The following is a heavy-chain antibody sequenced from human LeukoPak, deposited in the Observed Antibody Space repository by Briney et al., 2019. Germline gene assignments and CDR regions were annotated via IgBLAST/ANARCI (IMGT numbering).Heavy chain of an antibody. V-gene: IGHV1-18*01. D-gene: IGHD1-26*01. Sequence: GASVTVSCTASGNTFTNNGISWVRQAPGQGLEWMGWISAYNGNTNYAQKFQGRVTMTEDTSTDTAYMELSSLRSEDTAVYYCATFIVGAAFDFWGQGTMVTVSS. CDR2: ISAYNGNT. CDR1: GNTFTNNG. J-gene: IGHJ4*02. CDR3: ATFIVGAAFDF.